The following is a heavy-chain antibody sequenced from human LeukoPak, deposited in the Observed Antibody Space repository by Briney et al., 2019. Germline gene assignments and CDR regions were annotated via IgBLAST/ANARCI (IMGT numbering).Heavy chain of an antibody. CDR2: IDPSDSYT. V-gene: IGHV5-10-1*01. J-gene: IGHJ5*02. CDR3: ARHVIPTVTYNWFDP. D-gene: IGHD4-17*01. Sequence: RGESLKISFKGSGXSFTSYCISWVRQMPGKGLEWMGRIDPSDSYTNYSPSFQGHVTISADKSISTAYLQWSSLKASDTAMYYCARHVIPTVTYNWFDPWGQGTVVTVSS. CDR1: GXSFTSYC.